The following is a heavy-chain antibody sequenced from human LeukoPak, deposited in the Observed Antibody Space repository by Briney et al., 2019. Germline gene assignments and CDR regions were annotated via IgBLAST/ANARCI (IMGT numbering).Heavy chain of an antibody. J-gene: IGHJ4*02. CDR1: GFTFSSYA. Sequence: GSLRLSCAASGFTFSSYAMSWVRQAPGKGLEWGSAISGSGSTTSYADSVKGRFTISRDNSKNTLYLQMNSLRAEDTAVYYCAISYYYGLGSYIPQYFFDYWGQGTLVTVSS. V-gene: IGHV3-23*01. CDR2: ISGSGSTT. D-gene: IGHD3-10*01. CDR3: AISYYYGLGSYIPQYFFDY.